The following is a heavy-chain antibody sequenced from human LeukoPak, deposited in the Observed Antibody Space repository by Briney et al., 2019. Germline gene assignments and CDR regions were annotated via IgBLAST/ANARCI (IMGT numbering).Heavy chain of an antibody. CDR3: ARDLAVLGVVFTSYMDV. V-gene: IGHV1-18*01. CDR2: ISTYSGNT. CDR1: GYTFISHG. Sequence: VASVKVSCKASGYTFISHGITWVRQAPGQGLEWMGWISTYSGNTHYAQKFQGRVTLTKDTSTTTAYLELRSLRSDDTAVCYCARDLAVLGVVFTSYMDVWGQGTPVTVSS. D-gene: IGHD3-3*01. J-gene: IGHJ6*03.